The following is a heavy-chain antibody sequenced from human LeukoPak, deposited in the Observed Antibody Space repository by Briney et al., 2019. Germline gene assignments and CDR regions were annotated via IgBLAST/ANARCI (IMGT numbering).Heavy chain of an antibody. D-gene: IGHD3-16*02. V-gene: IGHV5-51*01. CDR3: ARGLGELSLTGYFQH. Sequence: GESLKISCKGSGYSFTSYWIGWVRQMPGKGLEWMGIIYPGDSDTRYSPSFQGQVTISADKSISTAYLQWSSLKASDTAMYYCARGLGELSLTGYFQHWGQGTLVTVSS. CDR1: GYSFTSYW. CDR2: IYPGDSDT. J-gene: IGHJ1*01.